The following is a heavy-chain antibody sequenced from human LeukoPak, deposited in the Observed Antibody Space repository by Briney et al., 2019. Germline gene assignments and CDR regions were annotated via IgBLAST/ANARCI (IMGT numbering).Heavy chain of an antibody. CDR2: ISSSGSSM. CDR1: GFTFGSHE. V-gene: IGHV3-48*03. D-gene: IGHD3-10*01. J-gene: IGHJ5*01. Sequence: GGSLRLSCAASGFTFGSHEMNWVRQAPGKGLEWVSYISSSGSSMYYADFVKGRFTISRDNAKNSLYLQMNSLRAEDTAVYYCARDPAASGITYYPWFDSWGQGTLVTVSS. CDR3: ARDPAASGITYYPWFDS.